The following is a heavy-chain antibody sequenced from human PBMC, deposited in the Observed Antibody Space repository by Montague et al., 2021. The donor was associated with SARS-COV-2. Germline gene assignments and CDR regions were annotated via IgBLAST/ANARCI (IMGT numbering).Heavy chain of an antibody. CDR1: GGSFSGYY. V-gene: IGHV4-34*01. D-gene: IGHD2-2*01. CDR2: INHSGST. CDR3: ARVRAVPAAMRIFSLGRSYYGMDV. Sequence: SETLSLTCAVYGGSFSGYYWSWIRQPPGKGLEWFGEINHSGSTNYNPSFKSRVTISVDTSKNQFSLKLSSVTAADTAVYYCARVRAVPAAMRIFSLGRSYYGMDVWGQGTTVTVSS. J-gene: IGHJ6*02.